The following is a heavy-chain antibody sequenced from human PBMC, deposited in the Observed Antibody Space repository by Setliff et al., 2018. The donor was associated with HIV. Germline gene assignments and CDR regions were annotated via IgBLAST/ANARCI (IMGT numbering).Heavy chain of an antibody. Sequence: SETLSLTCTVSGGSISSGTYYWSWIRRPAGKGLEWIGHMYTSGSTNYNPSLKGRVTISVDTSNNQFSLRLSSVTAADTAVYYCARDYDTSGYFSGYWGQGTLVTVSS. J-gene: IGHJ4*02. V-gene: IGHV4-61*09. D-gene: IGHD3-22*01. CDR2: MYTSGST. CDR3: ARDYDTSGYFSGY. CDR1: GGSISSGTYY.